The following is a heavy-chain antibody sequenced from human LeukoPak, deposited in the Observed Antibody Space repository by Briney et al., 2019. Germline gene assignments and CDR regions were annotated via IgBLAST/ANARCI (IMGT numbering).Heavy chain of an antibody. CDR2: INHSGST. D-gene: IGHD3-10*01. V-gene: IGHV4-34*01. CDR3: ARVPNYYGSGRGMDV. J-gene: IGHJ6*02. CDR1: GGSFSGYY. Sequence: PETPSLTCAVYGGSFSGYYWSWICQPPGKGLEWIGEINHSGSTNYNPSLKSRVTISVDTSKNQFSLKLSSVTAADTAVYYCARVPNYYGSGRGMDVWGQGTTVTVSS.